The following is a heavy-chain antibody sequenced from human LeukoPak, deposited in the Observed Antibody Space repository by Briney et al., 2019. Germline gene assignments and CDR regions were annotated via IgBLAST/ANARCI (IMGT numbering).Heavy chain of an antibody. V-gene: IGHV1-46*01. D-gene: IGHD1-14*01. J-gene: IGHJ4*02. Sequence: ASVKVSCKASGYTFTTYFMHWLRQAPGQGLEWMGIINPSAVSTNYAQKFLGRVTMTRDTSTSTVYVELSSLRSEDTAVYYCARGVGTYQPYFDYWGQGTLVTVSS. CDR1: GYTFTTYF. CDR3: ARGVGTYQPYFDY. CDR2: INPSAVST.